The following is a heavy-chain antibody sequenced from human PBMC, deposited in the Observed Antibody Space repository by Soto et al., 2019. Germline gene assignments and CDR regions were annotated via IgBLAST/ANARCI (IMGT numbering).Heavy chain of an antibody. CDR2: ISAYNTNT. V-gene: IGHV1-18*01. CDR1: GYTFTSYH. Sequence: QVQLVQSGAEVKKPGASAKVSCKTSGYTFTSYHISWVRQAPGQGLEWMGWISAYNTNTNYAQKFQGRVTMTTDTLTSTAYMELRSLRSDDTAVYYCASDTPPTDYWGQGTLVTVSS. CDR3: ASDTPPTDY. J-gene: IGHJ4*02.